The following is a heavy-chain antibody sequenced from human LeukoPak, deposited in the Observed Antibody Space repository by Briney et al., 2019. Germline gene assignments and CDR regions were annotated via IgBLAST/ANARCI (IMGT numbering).Heavy chain of an antibody. D-gene: IGHD1-26*01. J-gene: IGHJ6*02. V-gene: IGHV4-34*01. CDR2: INHSGST. CDR3: ASEGSGLAGSVRAGMDV. CDR1: GGSFSGYY. Sequence: SETLSLTCAVYGGSFSGYYWRGMRQPPEKGLEWIGEINHSGSTTYNPSLKSRPTISVETSHNQFSLKPSSVNAADTAVYYWASEGSGLAGSVRAGMDVWGQGTTVTVSS.